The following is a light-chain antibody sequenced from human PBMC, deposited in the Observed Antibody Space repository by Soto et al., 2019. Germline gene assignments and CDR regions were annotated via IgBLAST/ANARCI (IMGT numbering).Light chain of an antibody. J-gene: IGLJ2*01. CDR1: SSNIGSNY. CDR3: AAWDDSLIGVV. Sequence: QAVVTQPPSASGTPGQRVTISCSGSSSNIGSNYVYWYQQLPGTAPKLLIYSNNQRPSGVPDRFSGSKSGTSASLAISGLRSEDEADYYCAAWDDSLIGVVFGGGTKLTVL. CDR2: SNN. V-gene: IGLV1-47*02.